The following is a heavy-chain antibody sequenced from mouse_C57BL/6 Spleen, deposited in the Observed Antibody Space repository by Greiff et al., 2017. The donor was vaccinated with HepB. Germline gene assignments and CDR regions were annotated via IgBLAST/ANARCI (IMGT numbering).Heavy chain of an antibody. Sequence: VQLQQSGAELARPGASVKLSCKASGYTFTSYGISWVKQRTGQGLEWIGEIYPRSGNTYYNEKFKGKATLTADKSSSTAYMELRSLTSEDSAVYFCARPAYYSNAWFAYWGQGTLVTVSA. CDR3: ARPAYYSNAWFAY. V-gene: IGHV1-81*01. CDR1: GYTFTSYG. CDR2: IYPRSGNT. J-gene: IGHJ3*01. D-gene: IGHD2-5*01.